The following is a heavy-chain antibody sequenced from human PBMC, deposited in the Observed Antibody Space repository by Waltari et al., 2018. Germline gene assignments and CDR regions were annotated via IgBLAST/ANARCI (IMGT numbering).Heavy chain of an antibody. CDR2: IIPILGIA. Sequence: QVQLVQSGAEVKKPGSSVKVSCKASGGTFSSYTISWVRQAPGQGLEWMGRIIPILGIANYAQKFQGRVTITADKSTSTAYMELSSLRSEDTAVYYRASLDTVTYYFDYWGQGTLVTVSS. J-gene: IGHJ4*02. V-gene: IGHV1-69*02. D-gene: IGHD4-4*01. CDR3: ASLDTVTYYFDY. CDR1: GGTFSSYT.